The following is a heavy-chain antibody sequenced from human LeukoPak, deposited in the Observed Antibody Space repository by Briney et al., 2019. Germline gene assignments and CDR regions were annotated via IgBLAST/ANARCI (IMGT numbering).Heavy chain of an antibody. D-gene: IGHD6-19*01. V-gene: IGHV3-48*02. CDR1: VFTLSSYS. Sequence: PGGSLRLSCAPSVFTLSSYSMNWVRHAPGRGLECVSYLSSSISVIYYADSVKGRFTISRDNAKNSLYLQMNSLRDEDTAVYYCARDQYSGHWYYALDIWGQGTMVTVSS. CDR2: LSSSISVI. J-gene: IGHJ3*02. CDR3: ARDQYSGHWYYALDI.